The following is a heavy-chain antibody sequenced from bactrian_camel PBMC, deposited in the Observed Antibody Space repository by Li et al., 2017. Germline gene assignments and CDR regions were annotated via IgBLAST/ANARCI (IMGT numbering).Heavy chain of an antibody. J-gene: IGHJ4*01. CDR2: VDSSGSRT. Sequence: DVQLVESGGGLVQPGRSLRLSCAASGFTFSSYFMSWVRQTPGKGLEWVSGVDSSGSRTYYADSVKGRFTISRDNAKNTLWLQMNNLKSEDTAIYYCAAVRRGGCYYYLVPEYEYWGLGTQVTVS. CDR1: GFTFSSYF. CDR3: AAVRRGGCYYYLVPEYEY. V-gene: IGHV3S40*01. D-gene: IGHD2*01.